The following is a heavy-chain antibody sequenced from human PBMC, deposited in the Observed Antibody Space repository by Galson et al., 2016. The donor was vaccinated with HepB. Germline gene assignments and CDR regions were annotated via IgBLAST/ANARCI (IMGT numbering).Heavy chain of an antibody. V-gene: IGHV1-18*01. CDR2: ISGYNGNT. CDR3: ARDSPYRGSPWEYYGMDV. Sequence: SVKVSCKASGYTFTSYGISWVRQAPGQGPEWMGWISGYNGNTNYAQKLQGRVTMTTDTSTSTGYMELRSLISDDTAVYYCARDSPYRGSPWEYYGMDVWGQGTTVTVSS. CDR1: GYTFTSYG. D-gene: IGHD1-26*01. J-gene: IGHJ6*02.